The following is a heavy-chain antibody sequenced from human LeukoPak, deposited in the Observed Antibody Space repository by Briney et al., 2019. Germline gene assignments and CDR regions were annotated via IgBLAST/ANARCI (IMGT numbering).Heavy chain of an antibody. D-gene: IGHD3-22*01. CDR1: GGSMSTYY. V-gene: IGHV4-59*01. CDR3: ARMSIHYYDTKGHYWYNWFDP. Sequence: SETLSLTCTVSGGSMSTYYWSWIRQSPGKGLDWIGHIYYTGTTTYNPSLKSRVSVSIDSSKNRFSLKLDSVTAADTAVYYCARMSIHYYDTKGHYWYNWFDPWGQGTLVTVSS. CDR2: IYYTGTT. J-gene: IGHJ5*02.